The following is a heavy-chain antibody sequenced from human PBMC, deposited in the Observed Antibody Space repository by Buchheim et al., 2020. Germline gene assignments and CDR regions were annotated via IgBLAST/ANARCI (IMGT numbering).Heavy chain of an antibody. CDR3: AREKSGTDYCMDV. D-gene: IGHD1-7*01. CDR1: GFVFTDYY. Sequence: QEQLVESGGGLVKPGGSLRLSCAASGFVFTDYYMTWVRQAPGKGLEWVAYISSTTGYTNYADSVRGRFVISRDNSRSSLYLEMNSLRAEDTAVYYCAREKSGTDYCMDVWGKGTT. V-gene: IGHV3-11*05. CDR2: ISSTTGYT. J-gene: IGHJ6*03.